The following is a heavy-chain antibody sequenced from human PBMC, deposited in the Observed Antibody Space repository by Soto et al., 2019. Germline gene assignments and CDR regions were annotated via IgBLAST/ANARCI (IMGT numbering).Heavy chain of an antibody. J-gene: IGHJ2*01. V-gene: IGHV3-23*01. D-gene: IGHD3-16*01. CDR1: GFTFSNYA. CDR2: ITSSGHLV. CDR3: AKDPNLITGWYFDL. Sequence: EVQLLESGSSLVRPGGSLRLSCAASGFTFSNYAMTWVRQAPGKGLEWVSSITSSGHLVYYADSVKGRFTISRDNSKNILYLQMNSLRVDDTAMYYCAKDPNLITGWYFDLWGRGTPISVSP.